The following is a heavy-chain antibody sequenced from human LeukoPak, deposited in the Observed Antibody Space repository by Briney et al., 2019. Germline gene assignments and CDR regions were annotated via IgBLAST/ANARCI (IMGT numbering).Heavy chain of an antibody. V-gene: IGHV4-59*12. J-gene: IGHJ5*02. D-gene: IGHD4-23*01. CDR2: INYSGNT. CDR3: ARGIEDYGGNPNWFDP. CDR1: GGSISSYY. Sequence: SETLSLTCSVSGGSISSYYWNWLRQPPGKGLEWVGYINYSGNTNYNPSLKSRVTISVEKSKNQFSLKLSSVTAADTAVYYCARGIEDYGGNPNWFDPWGQGTLVTVSS.